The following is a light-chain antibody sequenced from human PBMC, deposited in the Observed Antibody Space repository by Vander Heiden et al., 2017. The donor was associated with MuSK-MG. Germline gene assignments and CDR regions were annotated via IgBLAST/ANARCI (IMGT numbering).Light chain of an antibody. Sequence: SYELTQPTSVSVSPGQTASITCSGDKLGDKYACWYQQKPGQSLVLVIYKDSKRSSGIPERFSGSNSGNTATLTISGTQAMDEAYYYCQAWDSSTAVFGGGTKLTVL. CDR1: KLGDKY. V-gene: IGLV3-1*01. CDR2: KDS. J-gene: IGLJ2*01. CDR3: QAWDSSTAV.